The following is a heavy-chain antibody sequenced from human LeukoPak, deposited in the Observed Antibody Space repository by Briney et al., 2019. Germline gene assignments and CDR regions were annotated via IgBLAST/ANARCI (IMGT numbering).Heavy chain of an antibody. D-gene: IGHD2-15*01. CDR2: ISCYNGDT. Sequence: ASVKVSCKASAYTFNRYGISWVRQAPGQGLEWMGWISCYNGDTHYAQNYQGRLTLTTDTSMSTAYMELRSLRSDDTAVYYCARDPSNTSGHNAWFDYWGQGTLVTVSS. CDR1: AYTFNRYG. V-gene: IGHV1-18*01. CDR3: ARDPSNTSGHNAWFDY. J-gene: IGHJ4*02.